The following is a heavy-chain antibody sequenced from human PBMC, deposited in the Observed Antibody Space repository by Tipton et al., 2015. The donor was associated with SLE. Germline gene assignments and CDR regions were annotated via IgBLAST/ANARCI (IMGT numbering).Heavy chain of an antibody. CDR1: GGSISSGGYS. CDR2: IYHSGST. D-gene: IGHD3-3*01. V-gene: IGHV4-30-2*01. J-gene: IGHJ5*02. CDR3: ARGDYDFWSGFWFDP. Sequence: TLSLTCAVSGGSISSGGYSWSWIRQPPGKGLEWIGYIYHSGSTNYNPSLKSRVTISVDTSKNQFSLKLSSVTAADTAVYYCARGDYDFWSGFWFDPWGQGTLVTVSS.